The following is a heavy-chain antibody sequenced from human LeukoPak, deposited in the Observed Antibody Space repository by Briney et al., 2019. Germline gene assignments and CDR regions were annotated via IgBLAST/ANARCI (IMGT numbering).Heavy chain of an antibody. CDR3: ARGLISPWVVPAAKGKAFDI. V-gene: IGHV1-8*03. Sequence: ASVKVSCKASGYTFTSYDINWVRQATGQGLEWMGWMNPNSGNTGYAQKFQGRVTITRNTSISTAYMELSSLRSEDTAVYYCARGLISPWVVPAAKGKAFDIWGQGTMVTVSS. J-gene: IGHJ3*02. D-gene: IGHD2-2*01. CDR2: MNPNSGNT. CDR1: GYTFTSYD.